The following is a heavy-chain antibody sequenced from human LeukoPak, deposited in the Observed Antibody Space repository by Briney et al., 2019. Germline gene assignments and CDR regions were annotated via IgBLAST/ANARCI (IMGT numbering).Heavy chain of an antibody. V-gene: IGHV1-69*06. D-gene: IGHD2-15*01. CDR1: GGTFSTYV. J-gene: IGHJ6*03. CDR3: AINQAGYCGGGSCYRHEFYYMDV. CDR2: IIPVFGTA. Sequence: SVKVSCKASGGTFSTYVISWVRQAPGQGLEWMGGIIPVFGTANYAEKFQDRVTITAGKSTSTAYMELSSLRSEDTAMYYCAINQAGYCGGGSCYRHEFYYMDVWGKGTSVTVSS.